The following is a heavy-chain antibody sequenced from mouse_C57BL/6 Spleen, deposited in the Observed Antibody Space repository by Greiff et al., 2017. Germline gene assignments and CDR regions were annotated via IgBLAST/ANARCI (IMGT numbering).Heavy chain of an antibody. CDR2: ISYDGSN. CDR1: GYSITSGYY. Sequence: EVQLKESGPGLVKPSQSLSLTCSVTGYSITSGYYWNWIRQFPGNKLEWMGYISYDGSNNYNPSLKNRIAITRDTSKNQFFLKLNSVTTEDSATYYCARSYGSTDYWGQGTTLTVSS. CDR3: ARSYGSTDY. D-gene: IGHD1-1*01. J-gene: IGHJ2*01. V-gene: IGHV3-6*01.